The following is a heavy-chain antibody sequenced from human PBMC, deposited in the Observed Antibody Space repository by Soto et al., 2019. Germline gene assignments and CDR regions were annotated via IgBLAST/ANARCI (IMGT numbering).Heavy chain of an antibody. CDR3: ANPPVTHAEAGRGGGCYFDY. CDR1: GFTFSTYA. CDR2: ICGCGGST. Sequence: EVQLLESGGGLVQPGGSLRLSCAASGFTFSTYAMTWVRQAPGTGLEWVSAICGCGGSTYYADSVKCRFTISRDNSKNTLYLQMNSMRAEDTSVYYCANPPVTHAEAGRGGGCYFDYLGQGNVVTVS. D-gene: IGHD6-13*01. V-gene: IGHV3-23*01. J-gene: IGHJ4*02.